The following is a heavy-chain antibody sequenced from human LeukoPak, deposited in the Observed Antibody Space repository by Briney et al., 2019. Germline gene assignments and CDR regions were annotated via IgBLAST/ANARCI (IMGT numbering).Heavy chain of an antibody. D-gene: IGHD5-18*01. CDR1: RFTFSSYG. CDR3: AKDRGYSYGYFDY. CDR2: ISYDGSNK. Sequence: GGSLRLSCAASRFTFSSYGMHWVRQAPGNGLEWVALISYDGSNKYYTDSVKGRFTISRDDSKNTLYLQMDSLRAEDTAVYYCAKDRGYSYGYFDYWGQGTLVTVSS. V-gene: IGHV3-30*18. J-gene: IGHJ4*02.